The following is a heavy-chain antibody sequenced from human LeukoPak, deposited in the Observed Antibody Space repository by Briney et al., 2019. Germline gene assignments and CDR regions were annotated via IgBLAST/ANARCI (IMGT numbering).Heavy chain of an antibody. D-gene: IGHD3-16*01. CDR3: ARDLRRLQYGMDV. CDR2: IWYDGSNK. J-gene: IGHJ6*02. V-gene: IGHV3-33*01. Sequence: GRSLRLSCAASGFTFSSYGMPWVRQAPGKGLEWVAAIWYDGSNKYYADSVKGRFIISRDNAKNSLYLQMNSVRAEDTAVYYGARDLRRLQYGMDVWGQGTTVTVS. CDR1: GFTFSSYG.